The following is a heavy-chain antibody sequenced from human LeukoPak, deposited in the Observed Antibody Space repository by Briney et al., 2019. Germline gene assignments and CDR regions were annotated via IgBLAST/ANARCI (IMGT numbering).Heavy chain of an antibody. CDR3: ARGSYYDTSGHYAF. CDR2: INWNGGST. V-gene: IGHV3-20*04. Sequence: PGGSLELSCAASGFTFDDYGMSWVCQAPGKGLEWVSGINWNGGSTGYADSLKGRFTISRDNANNSLYLQMNSLKVEDTALYYCARGSYYDTSGHYAFWGQGTLVTVSS. D-gene: IGHD3-22*01. CDR1: GFTFDDYG. J-gene: IGHJ4*02.